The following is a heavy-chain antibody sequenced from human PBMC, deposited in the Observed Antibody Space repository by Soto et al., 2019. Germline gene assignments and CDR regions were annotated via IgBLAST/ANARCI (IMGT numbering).Heavy chain of an antibody. V-gene: IGHV1-18*01. CDR3: ARVWRCSGGSGHTNNWFDP. CDR2: ISAYNGNT. D-gene: IGHD2-15*01. J-gene: IGHJ5*02. CDR1: GYTFTSYG. Sequence: QVQLVQSGAEVKKPGASVKVSCKASGYTFTSYGISWVRQAPGQGLEWMGWISAYNGNTNYAQKLQGRVTMTTDTSTSTVYMELRSLRSDDTAVYYCARVWRCSGGSGHTNNWFDPWGQGTLVTVSS.